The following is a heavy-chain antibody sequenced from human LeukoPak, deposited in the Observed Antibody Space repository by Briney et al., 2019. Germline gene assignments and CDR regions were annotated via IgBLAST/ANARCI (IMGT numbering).Heavy chain of an antibody. CDR2: INHSGYT. Sequence: SETLSLTCAVSGVPFSNYYWIWVRQSPRQGLEWIGEINHSGYTKHNPSLRSRDTMSIETSKNPFSLKLTSVTAADAGVYYCTRAVAGHPDWGQGTLVTVSS. CDR1: GVPFSNYY. V-gene: IGHV4-34*01. CDR3: TRAVAGHPD. D-gene: IGHD6-19*01. J-gene: IGHJ4*02.